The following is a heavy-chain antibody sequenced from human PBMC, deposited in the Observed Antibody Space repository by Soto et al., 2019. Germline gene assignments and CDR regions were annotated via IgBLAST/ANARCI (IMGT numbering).Heavy chain of an antibody. CDR2: IYYSGST. D-gene: IGHD6-13*01. J-gene: IGHJ4*02. Sequence: LETLSLTCTFSGCSIISYYWSLIRQPPGKGLEWIGYIYYSGSTYYNPSLKSRVTMSVDTSKNQFSLKLSSVTAADTAVYYCARHWGRGAAGTCYNWGQGTLVTVSS. V-gene: IGHV4-59*04. CDR1: GCSIISYY. CDR3: ARHWGRGAAGTCYN.